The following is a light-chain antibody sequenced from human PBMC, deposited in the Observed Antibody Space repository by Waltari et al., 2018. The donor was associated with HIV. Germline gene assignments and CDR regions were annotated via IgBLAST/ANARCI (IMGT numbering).Light chain of an antibody. CDR3: QQYNSYPYT. CDR2: KAS. J-gene: IGKJ2*01. CDR1: QSISSW. V-gene: IGKV1-5*03. Sequence: DLQMTQSPSPLSASVGNRVTITCRASQSISSWLAWYQQKPGKAPNLLIYKASSLESGVPSRFSGSGSGTEFTLTISSLQPDDFATYYCQQYNSYPYTFGQGTKLEIK.